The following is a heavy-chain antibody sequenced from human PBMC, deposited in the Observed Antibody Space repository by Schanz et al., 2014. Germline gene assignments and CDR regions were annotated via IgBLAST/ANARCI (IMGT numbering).Heavy chain of an antibody. CDR3: AKGDAFDI. J-gene: IGHJ3*02. V-gene: IGHV3-74*01. Sequence: EVQLLESGGGLVQPGGSLRLSCAASGFTFSNYWMHWVRQAPGKGLVWVSRINGDGSRTAYADSVKGRFTISRDNAKNTLYLQMNSLRAEDTAVYCCAKGDAFDIWGQGTLVTVSS. CDR2: INGDGSRT. CDR1: GFTFSNYW.